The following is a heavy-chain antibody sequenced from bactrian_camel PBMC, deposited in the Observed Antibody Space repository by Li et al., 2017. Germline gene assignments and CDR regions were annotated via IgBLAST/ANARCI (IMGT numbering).Heavy chain of an antibody. V-gene: IGHV3S53*01. CDR3: AAEGIDGGSCVVFDY. J-gene: IGHJ4*01. CDR1: GHTYNNYC. D-gene: IGHD6*01. Sequence: HVQLVESGGGSVQVGGSLTLSCAVSGHTYNNYCMGWFRQAPGQEREVVATLDSDGSTKYLDSVKGRFTVSEDKDTDTLYLQMNSLKPEDTAMYYCAAEGIDGGSCVVFDYWGQGTQVTVS. CDR2: LDSDGST.